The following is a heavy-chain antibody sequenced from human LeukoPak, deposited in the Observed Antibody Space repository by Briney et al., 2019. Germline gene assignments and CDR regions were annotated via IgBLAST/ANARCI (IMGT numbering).Heavy chain of an antibody. CDR3: AREEHYRRYFAL. V-gene: IGHV3-23*01. CDR2: ISGSGGST. Sequence: GGSLRLSCAVSGFTFSSYGMSWVRQAPGKGLEWVSAISGSGGSTYYADSVKGRFTISRDNSKNTLYLQMNTLRAEDTAVYFCAREEHYRRYFALWGRGTLVTVSS. D-gene: IGHD3-16*02. CDR1: GFTFSSYG. J-gene: IGHJ2*01.